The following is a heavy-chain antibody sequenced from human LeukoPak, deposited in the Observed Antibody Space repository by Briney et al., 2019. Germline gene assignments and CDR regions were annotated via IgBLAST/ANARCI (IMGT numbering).Heavy chain of an antibody. D-gene: IGHD3-22*01. CDR3: ARALRMIDYYDSSGYYGLDY. V-gene: IGHV1-69*13. Sequence: ASVYVSCTPSGGTFSSYVISWVRGAPGPGLEWVGGFIAFFGTANYAQKFQGRVTITADESTSTAYMELSSLRSEDTAVYYCARALRMIDYYDSSGYYGLDYWGQGTLVTVSS. CDR2: FIAFFGTA. CDR1: GGTFSSYV. J-gene: IGHJ4*02.